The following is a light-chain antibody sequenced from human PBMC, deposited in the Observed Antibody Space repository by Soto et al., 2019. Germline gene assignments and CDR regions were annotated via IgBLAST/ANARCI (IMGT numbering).Light chain of an antibody. CDR3: CSYTSSSTYV. V-gene: IGLV2-14*01. J-gene: IGLJ1*01. Sequence: QSALTQPASVSGSPGQSITISCTGTNSDIGAYDFVSWYQQHPGKAPKLIISEVSDRPSGVSTRFSGSKSGNTASLTVSGLQAEDEADYYCCSYTSSSTYVFGTGTKVTVL. CDR1: NSDIGAYDF. CDR2: EVS.